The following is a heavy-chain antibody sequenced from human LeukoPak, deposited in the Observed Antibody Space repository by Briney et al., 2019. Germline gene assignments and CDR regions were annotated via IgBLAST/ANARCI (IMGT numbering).Heavy chain of an antibody. CDR2: IYHGGST. J-gene: IGHJ4*02. Sequence: SETLSLTCTVSGYSISSGYYWVWIRQPPGKGLEWIGNIYHGGSTYYNPSLKSRVTISVDTSKNQFSLKLRSVTAADAAVYYCVTNSIGYCSGGNCYQVSDSWGQGSLVTVSS. CDR1: GYSISSGYY. D-gene: IGHD2-15*01. V-gene: IGHV4-38-2*02. CDR3: VTNSIGYCSGGNCYQVSDS.